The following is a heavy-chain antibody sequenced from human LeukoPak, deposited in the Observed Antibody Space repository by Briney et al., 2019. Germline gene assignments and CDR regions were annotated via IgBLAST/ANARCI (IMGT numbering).Heavy chain of an antibody. CDR2: IYYSGST. J-gene: IGHJ4*02. CDR3: ARALTGVGATTN. Sequence: PSETLSLTCTVSGGSISSSSYYWGWIRQPPGKGLEWIGSIYYSGSTYYNPSLQSRVTISIDASKTQFSLELSSVTSADTAVYYCARALTGVGATTNWGQGTLVTVSS. CDR1: GGSISSSSYY. D-gene: IGHD1-26*01. V-gene: IGHV4-39*07.